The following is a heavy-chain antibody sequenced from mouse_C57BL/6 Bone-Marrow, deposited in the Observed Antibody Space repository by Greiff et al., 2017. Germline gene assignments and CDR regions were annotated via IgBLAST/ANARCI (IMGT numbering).Heavy chain of an antibody. D-gene: IGHD2-12*01. J-gene: IGHJ2*01. CDR3: ARDAYYSFDY. CDR1: GFTFSDYY. Sequence: EVMLVESEGGLVQPGSSMKLSCTASGFTFSDYYMAWVRQVPEKGLEWVANINYDGSSTYYLDSLKSRFIISRDNAKNILYLQMSSLKSEDTATYYCARDAYYSFDYWGQGTTLTVSS. CDR2: INYDGSST. V-gene: IGHV5-16*01.